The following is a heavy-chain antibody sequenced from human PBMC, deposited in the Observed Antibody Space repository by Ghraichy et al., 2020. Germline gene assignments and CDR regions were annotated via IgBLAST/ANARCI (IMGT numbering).Heavy chain of an antibody. J-gene: IGHJ1*01. V-gene: IGHV3-64*01. CDR2: ISGNGGST. CDR3: AADVDSSGYYYFQH. Sequence: GGSLRLSCAASGFTFSNYAMHWVRQAPGKGLEYVSAISGNGGSTYYANSVKGRFTISRDNSKNTLYLQMGSLSAEDMAVYYCAADVDSSGYYYFQHWGQGSLVTVSS. CDR1: GFTFSNYA. D-gene: IGHD3-22*01.